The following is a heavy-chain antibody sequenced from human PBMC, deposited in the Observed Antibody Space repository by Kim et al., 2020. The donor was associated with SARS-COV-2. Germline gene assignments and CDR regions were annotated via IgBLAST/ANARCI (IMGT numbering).Heavy chain of an antibody. CDR3: AREWFGELKILKPHGMDV. J-gene: IGHJ6*02. Sequence: GGSLRLSCAASGFTFSSYAMSWVRQAPGKGLEWVSAISGSGGSTYYADSVKGRFTISRDNSKNTLYLQMNSLRAEDTAVYYCAREWFGELKILKPHGMDVWGQGTTVTVSS. V-gene: IGHV3-23*01. D-gene: IGHD3-10*01. CDR1: GFTFSSYA. CDR2: ISGSGGST.